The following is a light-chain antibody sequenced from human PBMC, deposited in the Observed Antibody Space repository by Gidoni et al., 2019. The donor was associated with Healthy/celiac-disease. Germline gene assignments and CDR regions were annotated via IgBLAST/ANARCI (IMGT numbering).Light chain of an antibody. J-gene: IGLJ3*02. CDR2: GNS. Sequence: QSVLPQPPSVSGAPGQRVTISCTGSSSNIGAGYDVHWYQQLPGTAPKLLIYGNSNRPAGVPDRFSGSKSGTSASLAITGLQDEDEADYYCQSYDSSLSGSLFGGGTKLTVL. CDR1: SSNIGAGYD. V-gene: IGLV1-40*01. CDR3: QSYDSSLSGSL.